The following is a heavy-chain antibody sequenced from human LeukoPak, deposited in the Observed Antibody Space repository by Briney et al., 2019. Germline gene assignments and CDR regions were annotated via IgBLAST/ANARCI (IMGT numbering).Heavy chain of an antibody. CDR1: GFTFNNYW. J-gene: IGHJ3*01. V-gene: IGHV3-7*03. CDR2: IKPGGNEK. D-gene: IGHD3-3*01. Sequence: GGSLRLSCAASGFTFNNYWMTWVRQGPGKGLEWVANIKPGGNEKYYVDSVKGRFTISRDNVKNSLCLQMSSLRAEDTAIYYCATFRFLGTWGQGTMVTVSP. CDR3: ATFRFLGT.